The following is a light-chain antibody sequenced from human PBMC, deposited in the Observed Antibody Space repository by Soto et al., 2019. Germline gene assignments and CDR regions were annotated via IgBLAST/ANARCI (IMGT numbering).Light chain of an antibody. CDR2: NTD. CDR1: SGSVSTTYH. CDR3: ALYMGSGIWV. Sequence: QAVVTQEPSFSVAPGRTVTFTCGLSSGSVSTTYHPSWYQQTPGQAPRTLIYNTDIRSSGVPDRFSGSILGNTAALTITGAQADDESHYCCALYMGSGIWVFGGGTNLTVL. J-gene: IGLJ3*02. V-gene: IGLV8-61*01.